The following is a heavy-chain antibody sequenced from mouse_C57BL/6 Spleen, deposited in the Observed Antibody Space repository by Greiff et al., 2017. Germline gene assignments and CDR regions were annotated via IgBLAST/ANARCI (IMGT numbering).Heavy chain of an antibody. V-gene: IGHV5-9*01. D-gene: IGHD2-2*01. CDR1: GFTFSSYT. J-gene: IGHJ2*01. CDR3: ARRGGYDNYFDY. CDR2: ISGGGGNT. Sequence: EVKLEESGGGLVKPGGSLKLSCAASGFTFSSYTMSWVRQTPEKRLEWVATISGGGGNTYYPDSVKGRFTISRDNAKNTLYLQMSSLRSEDTALYYCARRGGYDNYFDYWGQGTTLTVSS.